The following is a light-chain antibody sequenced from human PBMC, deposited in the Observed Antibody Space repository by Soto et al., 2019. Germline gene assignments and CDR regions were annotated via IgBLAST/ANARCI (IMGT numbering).Light chain of an antibody. CDR2: AAS. Sequence: DIQMTQSPSSLSASVGDRVTITCRASQSMSSYLNWYQQKPGKAPKLLIYAASSLQSGVPSRFSGSGSGTDFTLTISSLQPEDFATYYCQQSYSTPRTFSQGTMV. CDR1: QSMSSY. V-gene: IGKV1-39*01. J-gene: IGKJ1*01. CDR3: QQSYSTPRT.